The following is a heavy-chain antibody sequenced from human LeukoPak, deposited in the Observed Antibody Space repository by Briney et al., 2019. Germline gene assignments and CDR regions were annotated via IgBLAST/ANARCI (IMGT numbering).Heavy chain of an antibody. CDR1: GGSFSGYY. CDR3: ARGKYYGSGSYFTGKYYFDY. V-gene: IGHV4-34*01. Sequence: PSETLSLTCAVYGGSFSGYYWSWIRQPPGKGLEWIGEINHSGSTNYNPSLKSRVTISVDTSKNQFSLRLSSVTAADTAVYYCARGKYYGSGSYFTGKYYFDYWGQGTLVTVSS. CDR2: INHSGST. J-gene: IGHJ4*02. D-gene: IGHD3-10*01.